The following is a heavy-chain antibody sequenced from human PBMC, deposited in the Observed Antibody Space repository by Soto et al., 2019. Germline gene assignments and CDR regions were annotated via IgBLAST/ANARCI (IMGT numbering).Heavy chain of an antibody. CDR3: ARGVSPLLWFEYYGMDV. CDR1: GFTFSDYY. V-gene: IGHV3-11*06. Sequence: QVQLVESGGGLVKPGGSLRLSCAASGFTFSDYYMSWIRQAPGKGLEWVSYISSSSSYTNYADSVKGRFTISRDNAKNSVYLQMNSLRAEDTAVYYCARGVSPLLWFEYYGMDVWGQGTTVTVSS. CDR2: ISSSSSYT. J-gene: IGHJ6*02. D-gene: IGHD3-10*01.